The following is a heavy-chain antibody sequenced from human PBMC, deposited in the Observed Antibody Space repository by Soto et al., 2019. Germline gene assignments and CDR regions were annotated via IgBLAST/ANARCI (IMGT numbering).Heavy chain of an antibody. J-gene: IGHJ6*02. Sequence: SETLSLTCAVYGGSFSGYYWRWIRQPPGKGLEWIGEINHSGSTNYNPYLKSRVTISVDTSKNQFSLKLSSVTAADTAVYYCARGAPYYDFWSGLVLYGMDVWGQGTTVTVSS. V-gene: IGHV4-34*01. D-gene: IGHD3-3*01. CDR1: GGSFSGYY. CDR2: INHSGST. CDR3: ARGAPYYDFWSGLVLYGMDV.